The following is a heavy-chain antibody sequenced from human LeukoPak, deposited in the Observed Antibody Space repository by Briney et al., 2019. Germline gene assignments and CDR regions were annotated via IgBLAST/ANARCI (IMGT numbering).Heavy chain of an antibody. CDR2: FYNTDDT. Sequence: PGGSLGPYFGSPGFTVRSSVLNWVRQAPGKGLEWVSTFYNTDDTNYPDSVRGRFTISRDRSTNTLYLQMNSLRAEDTAVYFCARASQWLAFTGWGQGTLVTVSS. CDR3: ARASQWLAFTG. V-gene: IGHV3-66*01. D-gene: IGHD6-19*01. CDR1: GFTVRSSV. J-gene: IGHJ4*02.